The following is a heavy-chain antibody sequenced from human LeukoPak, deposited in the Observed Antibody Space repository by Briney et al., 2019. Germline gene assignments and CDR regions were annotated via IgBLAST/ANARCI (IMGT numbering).Heavy chain of an antibody. D-gene: IGHD3-10*01. J-gene: IGHJ4*02. CDR2: ISGNGGAT. CDR1: GSAFSTCV. V-gene: IGHV3-23*01. CDR3: TKDRGNFYGSGSYFPPGSDY. Sequence: GSLRFSCAASGSAFSTCVMTGVGQAPGKGLAWVSAISGNGGATYYADLEKGRLTNSRDNSNNTLYLPMNSLRAEDTAIYYCTKDRGNFYGSGSYFPPGSDYWGQGTLVTVSS.